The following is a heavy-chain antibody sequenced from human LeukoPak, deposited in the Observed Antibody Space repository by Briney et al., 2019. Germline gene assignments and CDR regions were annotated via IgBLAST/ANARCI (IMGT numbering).Heavy chain of an antibody. CDR2: IRDDGSNK. CDR1: GFTFSSYG. J-gene: IGHJ4*02. D-gene: IGHD1-26*01. V-gene: IGHV3-30*02. CDR3: AKGGSGSYGSTFDY. Sequence: GGSLRLSCAASGFTFSSYGMHWVRQAPGKGLEWVAFIRDDGSNKYYADSVKGRFTISRDNSKNTLYLQMNSLRAEDTAVYYCAKGGSGSYGSTFDYWGQGTLVTVSS.